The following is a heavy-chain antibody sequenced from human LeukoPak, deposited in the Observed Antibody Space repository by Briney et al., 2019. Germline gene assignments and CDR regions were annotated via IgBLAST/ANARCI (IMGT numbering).Heavy chain of an antibody. CDR2: ISSSSYI. V-gene: IGHV3-21*01. Sequence: GGSLRLSCAASGFTFSSYSMNWVRQAPGKGLEWVSSISSSSYIYYADSAKGRFTISRDNAKNSLYLQMNSLRAEDTAVYYCARFPRRYNWNFGAFDIWGQGTMVTVSS. CDR1: GFTFSSYS. J-gene: IGHJ3*02. D-gene: IGHD1-7*01. CDR3: ARFPRRYNWNFGAFDI.